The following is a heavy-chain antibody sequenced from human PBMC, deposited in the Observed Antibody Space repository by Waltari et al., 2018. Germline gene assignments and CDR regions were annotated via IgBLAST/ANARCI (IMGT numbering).Heavy chain of an antibody. Sequence: VQLVQSGGEVKHPGSSVKVSCKASGGTFGRYAITWVRQAPGQGLEWLGGFIPIYGTPNYEAKFQGRVTLTADASTSTVYLEVRSLTSEDTAVYFCAKREIGYAFDTWGQGTMVTVSS. D-gene: IGHD1-26*01. CDR3: AKREIGYAFDT. J-gene: IGHJ3*02. V-gene: IGHV1-69*12. CDR1: GGTFGRYA. CDR2: FIPIYGTP.